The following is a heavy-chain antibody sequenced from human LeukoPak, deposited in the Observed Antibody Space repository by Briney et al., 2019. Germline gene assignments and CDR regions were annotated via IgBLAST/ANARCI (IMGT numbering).Heavy chain of an antibody. CDR3: AGEPDNFVRFDP. CDR1: GGTFSSYA. Sequence: GSSVKVSCKASGGTFSSYAISWVRQAPGQGLEWMGGIIPIFGTANYAQKFQGRVTITTDESTSTAYMELSSLRSEDTAVYYCAGEPDNFVRFDPWGQGTLVTVSS. CDR2: IIPIFGTA. D-gene: IGHD1-1*01. J-gene: IGHJ5*02. V-gene: IGHV1-69*05.